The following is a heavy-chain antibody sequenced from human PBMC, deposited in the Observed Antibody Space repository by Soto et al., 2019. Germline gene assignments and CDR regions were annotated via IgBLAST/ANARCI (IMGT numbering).Heavy chain of an antibody. CDR2: ISAYNGNT. CDR3: ARDRLQLHSSGWYRGYFDY. D-gene: IGHD6-19*01. J-gene: IGHJ4*02. CDR1: GYTFTSYG. Sequence: ASVKVSCKASGYTFTSYGISWVRQAPGQGLEWMGWISAYNGNTNYAQKLQGRVTMTTDTSTSTAYMELRSLRSDDTAVYYCARDRLQLHSSGWYRGYFDYWGQGTLVTVSS. V-gene: IGHV1-18*01.